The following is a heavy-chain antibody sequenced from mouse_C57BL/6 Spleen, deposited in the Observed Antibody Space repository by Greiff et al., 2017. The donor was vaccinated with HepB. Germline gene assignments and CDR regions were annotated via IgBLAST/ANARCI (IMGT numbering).Heavy chain of an antibody. D-gene: IGHD2-2*01. CDR2: IDPNSGGT. CDR1: GYTFTSYW. Sequence: QVQLKQPGAELVKPGASVKLSCKASGYTFTSYWMHWVKQRPGRGLEWIGRIDPNSGGTKYNEKFKSKATLTVDKPSSTAYMQLSSLTSEDSAVYYCARYGIYYGYDGPGYFDYWGQGTTLTVSS. CDR3: ARYGIYYGYDGPGYFDY. V-gene: IGHV1-72*01. J-gene: IGHJ2*01.